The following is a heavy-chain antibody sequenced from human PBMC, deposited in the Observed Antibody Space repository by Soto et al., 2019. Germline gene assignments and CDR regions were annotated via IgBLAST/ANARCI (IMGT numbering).Heavy chain of an antibody. CDR3: GKDLVTSGISSGMDV. J-gene: IGHJ6*02. D-gene: IGHD1-26*01. CDR1: GFTFSSYA. V-gene: IGHV3-23*01. Sequence: PGGSLRLSCAASGFTFSSYAMSWVRQAPGKGLEWVSAISGNAYSKYYADSVKGRFTISRDNSENTLSLQMSSLRADDTAVYYCGKDLVTSGISSGMDVWGQGTTVTVSS. CDR2: ISGNAYSK.